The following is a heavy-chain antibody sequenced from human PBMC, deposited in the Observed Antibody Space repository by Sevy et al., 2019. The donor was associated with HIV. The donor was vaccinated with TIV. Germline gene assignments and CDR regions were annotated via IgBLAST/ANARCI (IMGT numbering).Heavy chain of an antibody. CDR2: VTTYKDST. V-gene: IGHV1-18*01. Sequence: ASVKVSCKASGYTLNDYGISWVRQAPGQGLAWIGWVTTYKDSTNYAQSFQGRVTLTTDTSTNTAYMELRSLRSDDTAVYYCARVDPYYEFGDVWGQGTTVTVSS. CDR3: ARVDPYYEFGDV. J-gene: IGHJ6*02. CDR1: GYTLNDYG. D-gene: IGHD3-3*01.